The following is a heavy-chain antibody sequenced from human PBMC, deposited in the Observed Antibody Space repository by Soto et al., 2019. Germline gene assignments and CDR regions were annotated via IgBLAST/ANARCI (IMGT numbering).Heavy chain of an antibody. CDR3: ARDRSLGTIEKFDY. J-gene: IGHJ4*02. CDR1: GFTFSSYS. CDR2: ISSSSSYI. D-gene: IGHD3-9*01. Sequence: GGSLRLSCAASGFTFSSYSMNWVRQAPGKGLEWVSSISSSSSYIYYADSVKGRFTISRDNAKNSLYLQMNSLRAEDTAVYYCARDRSLGTIEKFDYWGQGALVTVSS. V-gene: IGHV3-21*01.